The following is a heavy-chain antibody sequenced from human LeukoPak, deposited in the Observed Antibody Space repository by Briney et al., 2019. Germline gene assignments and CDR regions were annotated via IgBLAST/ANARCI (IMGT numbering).Heavy chain of an antibody. CDR1: GFTFNNYV. D-gene: IGHD2-15*01. V-gene: IGHV3-23*01. Sequence: GGSPRLSCAASGFTFNNYVMSWVRQAPGKGLEWVSVISAGGYYPYYADTNYADSVKGRFTISRDNSKNTLYLQMNSLRAEDTAVYYCAKSGLNRFDYWGQGALVTVSS. CDR2: ISAGGYYPYYADT. CDR3: AKSGLNRFDY. J-gene: IGHJ4*02.